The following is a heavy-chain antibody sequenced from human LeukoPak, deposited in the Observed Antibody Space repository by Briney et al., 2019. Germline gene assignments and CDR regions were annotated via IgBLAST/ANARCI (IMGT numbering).Heavy chain of an antibody. V-gene: IGHV5-51*01. J-gene: IGHJ4*02. CDR1: GYSFTSYW. Sequence: GESLKISCKGSGYSFTSYWIGWVRQMPGKGLEWTGIIYPSDSDTRYSPSFQGQVSISAGKSISTAYLQWSSLKASDTAMYYCVRHRPRSAPDYWGQGTLVTVSS. CDR2: IYPSDSDT. CDR3: VRHRPRSAPDY.